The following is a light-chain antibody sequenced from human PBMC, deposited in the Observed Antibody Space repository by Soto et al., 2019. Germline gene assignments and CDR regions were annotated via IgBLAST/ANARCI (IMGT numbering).Light chain of an antibody. CDR2: DVT. CDR3: SSYTTINTGQVV. V-gene: IGLV2-14*01. Sequence: QSALTQPASVSGSPGQSITISCTGTSSDVGGYNYVSWYQQHPGKAPRFVIYDVTNRPSGVSNRFSGSKSGNTASLTISGLQAEDEADYYCSSYTTINTGQVVFGTGTKLTVL. CDR1: SSDVGGYNY. J-gene: IGLJ1*01.